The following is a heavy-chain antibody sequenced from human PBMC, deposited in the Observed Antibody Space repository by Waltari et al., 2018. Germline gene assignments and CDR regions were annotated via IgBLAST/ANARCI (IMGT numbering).Heavy chain of an antibody. Sequence: QVQLVQSGAEVKKPGSSVKVSCKASGGTFSSYAISWVRQAPGQGLEGMGGSSPMFGTANYGQKCQGRVTITADESTSTAYMELSSRRSEDTAVYYCALFPGGGYYTYNWFDPWGQGTLVTVSS. CDR3: ALFPGGGYYTYNWFDP. CDR1: GGTFSSYA. CDR2: SSPMFGTA. J-gene: IGHJ5*02. D-gene: IGHD3-10*01. V-gene: IGHV1-69*01.